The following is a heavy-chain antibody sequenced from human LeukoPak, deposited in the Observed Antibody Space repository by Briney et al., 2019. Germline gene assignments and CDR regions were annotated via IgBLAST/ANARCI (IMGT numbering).Heavy chain of an antibody. CDR2: ISGSGGST. V-gene: IGHV3-23*01. Sequence: SGGSLRLSCAASGFTFSSYAMSWVRQAPGKGLEWVSAISGSGGSTYYADSVKGRFTISRDNSKTTLYLQMNSLRAEDTAVYYCATGLDTAMVPADYWGQGTLVTVSS. CDR3: ATGLDTAMVPADY. D-gene: IGHD5-18*01. CDR1: GFTFSSYA. J-gene: IGHJ4*02.